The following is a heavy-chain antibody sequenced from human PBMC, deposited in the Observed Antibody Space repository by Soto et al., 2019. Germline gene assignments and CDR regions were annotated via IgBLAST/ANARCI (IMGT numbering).Heavy chain of an antibody. J-gene: IGHJ4*02. Sequence: GASVKVSCKASGYAFTWFNMHWVRQAPGQGLEWMGWINPNSGGTNYAQKFQGWVTMTRDTSISTAYMELSRLRSDDTAVYYCARGSSGWYDYWGQGTLVTVSS. V-gene: IGHV1-2*04. CDR3: ARGSSGWYDY. CDR1: GYAFTWFN. CDR2: INPNSGGT. D-gene: IGHD6-19*01.